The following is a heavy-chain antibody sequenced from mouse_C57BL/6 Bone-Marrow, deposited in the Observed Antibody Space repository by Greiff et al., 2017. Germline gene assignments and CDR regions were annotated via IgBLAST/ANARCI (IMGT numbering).Heavy chain of an antibody. CDR2: IYPGSGST. CDR1: GYTFTSYW. CDR3: ARLNYYYYGSSYFDY. V-gene: IGHV1-55*01. J-gene: IGHJ2*01. Sequence: QVQLQQPGAELVKPGASVKMSCKASGYTFTSYWITWVKQRPGQGLEWIGDIYPGSGSTNYNEKFKSKATLTVDTSSSTAYMQLSSLTSEDSAVYYCARLNYYYYGSSYFDYWGQGTTLTVSS. D-gene: IGHD1-1*01.